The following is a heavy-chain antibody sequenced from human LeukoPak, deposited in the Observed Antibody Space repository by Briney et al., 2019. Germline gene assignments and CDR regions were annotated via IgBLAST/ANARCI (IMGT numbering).Heavy chain of an antibody. D-gene: IGHD3-22*01. Sequence: SETLSLTCAVYGGSFSGYYWSWIRQPPGRGLEWVGEINHSGSTNYNPSVKSRVTISVDTSKNQFSLKLSSVTAADTAVYYCARRLRGYYNSSGYYRHIDYWGQGTLVTVSS. CDR1: GGSFSGYY. J-gene: IGHJ4*02. CDR2: INHSGST. CDR3: ARRLRGYYNSSGYYRHIDY. V-gene: IGHV4-34*01.